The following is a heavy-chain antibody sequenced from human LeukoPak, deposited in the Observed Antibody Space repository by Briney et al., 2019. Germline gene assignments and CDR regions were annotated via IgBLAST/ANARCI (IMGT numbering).Heavy chain of an antibody. CDR2: VYYSGSI. Sequence: PSETLSLTCTVSGGSISNYYWTWIRQPPGKGLEWIGYVYYSGSINYNPSLKSRVTISVDTSKNQFSLKLTSVTAADTAVYYCARAYGSGSYPFDYWGQGTLVTVSS. V-gene: IGHV4-59*01. D-gene: IGHD3-10*01. CDR3: ARAYGSGSYPFDY. J-gene: IGHJ4*02. CDR1: GGSISNYY.